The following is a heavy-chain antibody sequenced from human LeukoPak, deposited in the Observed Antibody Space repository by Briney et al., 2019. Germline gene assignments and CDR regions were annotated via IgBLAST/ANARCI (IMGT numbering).Heavy chain of an antibody. CDR3: ARRHYDYVWGSYRSSRFDP. CDR2: INHSGST. D-gene: IGHD3-16*02. J-gene: IGHJ5*02. V-gene: IGHV4-34*01. Sequence: SEIPSLTCAVYGGSFSGYYWSWIRQPPGKGLEWIGEINHSGSTNYNPSLKSRVTISVDTSKNQFSLKLSSVTAADTAVYYCARRHYDYVWGSYRSSRFDPWGQGTLVTVSS. CDR1: GGSFSGYY.